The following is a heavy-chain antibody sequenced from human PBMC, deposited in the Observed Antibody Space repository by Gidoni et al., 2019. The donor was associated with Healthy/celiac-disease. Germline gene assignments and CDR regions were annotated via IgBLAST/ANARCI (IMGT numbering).Heavy chain of an antibody. Sequence: QVQLVQSGAEVKKPGASVKVSCKASGYTFTSYDINWVRQATGQGLEWMGWMNPNSGNKGYAQKFQGRVTMTRNTSISTAYMELRSLRSGDTAVYYCARGGGLVHGDWFDPWGQGTLVTVSS. V-gene: IGHV1-8*01. CDR3: ARGGGLVHGDWFDP. CDR1: GYTFTSYD. CDR2: MNPNSGNK. D-gene: IGHD6-19*01. J-gene: IGHJ5*02.